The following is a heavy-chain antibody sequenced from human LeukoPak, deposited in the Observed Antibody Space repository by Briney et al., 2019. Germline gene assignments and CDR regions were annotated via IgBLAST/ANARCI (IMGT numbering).Heavy chain of an antibody. CDR1: GFTFSSYS. Sequence: PGGSLRLSCAASGFTFSSYSMNWVRQAPGKGLEWVSSISSSSSYIYYADSVKGRFTISRDNAKNSLYLQMNSLRAEDTAVYYCARNNWNFKQNWFDPWGQGTLVTVSS. CDR3: ARNNWNFKQNWFDP. V-gene: IGHV3-21*01. D-gene: IGHD1-7*01. J-gene: IGHJ5*02. CDR2: ISSSSSYI.